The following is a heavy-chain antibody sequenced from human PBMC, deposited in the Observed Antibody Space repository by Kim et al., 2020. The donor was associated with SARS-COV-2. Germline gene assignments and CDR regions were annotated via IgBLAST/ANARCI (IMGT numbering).Heavy chain of an antibody. CDR3: PADYGDTSSFYFDY. CDR2: ISSSSSAI. V-gene: IGHV3-48*01. Sequence: GGSLRLSCAASGFTFSTYSMNWVRQAPGKGLEWLSYISSSSSAIYYADSVKGRFTISRDNAKNSLYLQMNSLRAEDTAVYYCPADYGDTSSFYFDYLGQG. J-gene: IGHJ4*02. CDR1: GFTFSTYS. D-gene: IGHD4-17*01.